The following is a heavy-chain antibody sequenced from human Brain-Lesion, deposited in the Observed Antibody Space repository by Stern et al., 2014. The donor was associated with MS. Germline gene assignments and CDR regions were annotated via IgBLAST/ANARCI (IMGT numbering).Heavy chain of an antibody. J-gene: IGHJ5*02. V-gene: IGHV4-39*01. D-gene: IGHD2-15*01. Sequence: VQLVESGPGLVKPSETLSLTCTVAGGSVSSTSYAWAWIRQPPGKGLEWIGTIYYSGNTYYSPSPKSRLPISLDPSKNQFSLQLRSVTAADTAVYYCAGEEDIRYCSGGSCTGNWFDPWGQGTLVTVSS. CDR1: GGSVSSTSYA. CDR3: AGEEDIRYCSGGSCTGNWFDP. CDR2: IYYSGNT.